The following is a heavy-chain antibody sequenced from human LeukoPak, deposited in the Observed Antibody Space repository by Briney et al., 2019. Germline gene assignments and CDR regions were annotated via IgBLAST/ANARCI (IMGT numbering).Heavy chain of an antibody. Sequence: ASVKVSCTASGYTFTSYYMHWVRQAPGQGLEWMGIINPSGGSTSYAQKFQGRVTMTRDTSTSTVYMELSSLRSEDTAVYYCARDFGPVVVPAAIYNWFDPWGQGTLVTVSS. V-gene: IGHV1-46*01. J-gene: IGHJ5*02. CDR1: GYTFTSYY. CDR3: ARDFGPVVVPAAIYNWFDP. D-gene: IGHD2-2*02. CDR2: INPSGGST.